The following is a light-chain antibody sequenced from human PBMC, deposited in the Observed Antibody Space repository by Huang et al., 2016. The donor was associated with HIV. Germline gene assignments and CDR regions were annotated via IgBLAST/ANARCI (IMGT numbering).Light chain of an antibody. Sequence: AIQLTQSPSSLSASVGDSVTITCRASQGIRNDLGWYQQKPGKAPKLLLYAASSLQSGVPSRFSGSGSGTDFTLTISSLQPEDFATYYCLQDYNYPRTFGPGTKVDIK. CDR2: AAS. J-gene: IGKJ3*01. CDR1: QGIRND. CDR3: LQDYNYPRT. V-gene: IGKV1-6*01.